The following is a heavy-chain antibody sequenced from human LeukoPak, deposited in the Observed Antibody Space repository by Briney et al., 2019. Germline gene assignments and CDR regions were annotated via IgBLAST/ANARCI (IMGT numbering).Heavy chain of an antibody. CDR1: GFTFSNYW. D-gene: IGHD3-9*01. Sequence: PGGSLRLSCAASGFTFSNYWMHWVRQAPGKGLVWVSRINSDGINTSYADSVKGRFTISRDNAKNSLYPQMNSLRAEDTALYYCAKGPRRLVMILDYWGQGTLVTVSS. CDR2: INSDGINT. J-gene: IGHJ4*02. CDR3: AKGPRRLVMILDY. V-gene: IGHV3-74*01.